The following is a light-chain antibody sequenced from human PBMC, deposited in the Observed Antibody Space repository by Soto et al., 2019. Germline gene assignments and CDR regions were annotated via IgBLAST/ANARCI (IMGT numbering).Light chain of an antibody. CDR1: QRINSY. CDR3: QQCYSGPPT. Sequence: DIQMTQSPSSLSASIGDRVTITCRASQRINSYLNWYQQKPGTAPKLLIYAASNLQSGVPSRFSGSGSGTDFTLTISSLQPEDFATYYCQQCYSGPPTFGPGTIVDIK. V-gene: IGKV1-39*01. J-gene: IGKJ3*01. CDR2: AAS.